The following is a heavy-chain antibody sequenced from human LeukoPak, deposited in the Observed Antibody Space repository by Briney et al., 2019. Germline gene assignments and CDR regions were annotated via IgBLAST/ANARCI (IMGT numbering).Heavy chain of an antibody. CDR3: ARGRRGVRGVIKGTGWFDP. CDR2: IYYSGST. J-gene: IGHJ5*02. CDR1: GGSISSSSYY. V-gene: IGHV4-39*01. Sequence: PSETLSLTCTVSGGSISSSSYYWGWIRQPPGKGLEWIGSIYYSGSTYYNPSLKSRVTISVDTSKNQFSLKLSSVTAADTAVYYCARGRRGVRGVIKGTGWFDPWGQGTLVTVSS. D-gene: IGHD3-10*01.